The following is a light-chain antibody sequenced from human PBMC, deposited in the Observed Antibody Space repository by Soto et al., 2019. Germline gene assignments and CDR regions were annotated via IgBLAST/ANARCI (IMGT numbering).Light chain of an antibody. Sequence: EIVLTQSPGTLSLSPGERATLFCRASESVGSSRLAWYQQNPGQAPKLLMYGDSNRAAGIPDRFSGSGSGTEFTLTISTLQPEDFATYYCHQYDSLPPTFGQGTRLEIK. CDR2: GDS. V-gene: IGKV3-20*01. CDR1: ESVGSSR. J-gene: IGKJ5*01. CDR3: HQYDSLPPT.